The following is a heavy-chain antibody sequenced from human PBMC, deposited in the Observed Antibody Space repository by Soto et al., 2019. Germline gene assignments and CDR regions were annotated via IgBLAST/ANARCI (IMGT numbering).Heavy chain of an antibody. D-gene: IGHD2-2*01. CDR1: GGTFSSYT. J-gene: IGHJ3*02. V-gene: IGHV1-69*02. Sequence: SVKVSCKASGGTFSSYTISWVRQAPGQGLEWMGRIIPILGIANYAQKFQGRVTITADKSTSTAYMELSSLRSEDTAVYYCARAGRYCSSTSCYGPTAFDIWGQGTMVTVSS. CDR2: IIPILGIA. CDR3: ARAGRYCSSTSCYGPTAFDI.